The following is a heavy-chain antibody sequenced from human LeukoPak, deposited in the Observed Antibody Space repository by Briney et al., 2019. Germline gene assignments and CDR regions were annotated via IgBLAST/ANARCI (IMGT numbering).Heavy chain of an antibody. CDR1: GGSISSGDYY. D-gene: IGHD1-26*01. Sequence: SEALSLTCTVSGGSISSGDYYWSWIRQPPGKGLEWIGYIYYSGSTYYNPSLKSRVTISVDTSKNQFSLKLSSVTAADTAVYYCARVPSGSYDLGLVYWGQGTLVTVSS. J-gene: IGHJ4*02. V-gene: IGHV4-30-4*08. CDR3: ARVPSGSYDLGLVY. CDR2: IYYSGST.